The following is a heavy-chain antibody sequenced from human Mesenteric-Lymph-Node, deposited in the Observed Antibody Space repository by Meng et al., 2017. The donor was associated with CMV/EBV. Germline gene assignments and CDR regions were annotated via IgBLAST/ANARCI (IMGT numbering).Heavy chain of an antibody. J-gene: IGHJ4*02. CDR2: IYSGGSSI. D-gene: IGHD3-3*01. Sequence: FTFSNCAMSWVRQAPGKGPEWVSIIYSGGSSIIYADSVRGRFTISRDDSKNTLYLQMNSLRVEDTAVYYCTTALRLTLFGVVTQGDYWGQGTLVTVSS. V-gene: IGHV3-23*03. CDR3: TTALRLTLFGVVTQGDY. CDR1: FTFSNCA.